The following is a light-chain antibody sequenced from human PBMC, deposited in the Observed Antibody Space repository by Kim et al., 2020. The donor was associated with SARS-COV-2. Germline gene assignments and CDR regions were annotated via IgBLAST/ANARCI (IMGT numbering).Light chain of an antibody. J-gene: IGKJ1*01. Sequence: DIQMTQSPSSLSVYVGDRVTITCRASQGITNSLAWYQQKPGKVPQLLIYAASALQSGVPSRFSGSGSGTDFTLTISSLQPEDVATYYCQKYNRAPWTFGQGTKVDIK. V-gene: IGKV1-27*01. CDR1: QGITNS. CDR3: QKYNRAPWT. CDR2: AAS.